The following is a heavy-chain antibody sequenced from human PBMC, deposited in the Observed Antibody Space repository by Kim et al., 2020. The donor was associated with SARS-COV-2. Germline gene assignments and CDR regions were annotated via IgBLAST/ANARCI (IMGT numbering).Heavy chain of an antibody. Sequence: GGSLRLSCAASGFTFSSYSMNWVRQAPGKGLEWVSSISSSSSYIYYADSVKGRFTISRDNAKNSLYLQMNSLRAEDTAVYYCASVRGKLFRPMYYFDYRGQGTLVTVSS. CDR2: ISSSSSYI. J-gene: IGHJ4*02. CDR1: GFTFSSYS. D-gene: IGHD2-21*01. V-gene: IGHV3-21*01. CDR3: ASVRGKLFRPMYYFDY.